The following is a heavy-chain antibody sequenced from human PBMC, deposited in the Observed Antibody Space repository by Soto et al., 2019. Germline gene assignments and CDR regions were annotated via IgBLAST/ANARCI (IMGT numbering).Heavy chain of an antibody. CDR1: GFTVSSNY. D-gene: IGHD5-18*01. CDR2: IYSGGNT. Sequence: GGSLRLSCAASGFTVSSNYMSWVRQAPGKGLEWVSVIYSGGNTYYADSVKGRFSISRDNAKNTLYLQMNSLRAEDTAVYYCARPAMVRVGAFDIWGQGTMVTVSS. J-gene: IGHJ3*02. CDR3: ARPAMVRVGAFDI. V-gene: IGHV3-53*01.